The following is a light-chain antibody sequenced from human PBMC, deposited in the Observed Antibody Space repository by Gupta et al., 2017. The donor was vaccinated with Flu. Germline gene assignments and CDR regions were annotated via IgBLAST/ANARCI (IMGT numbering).Light chain of an antibody. V-gene: IGLV3-25*02. J-gene: IGLJ1*01. CDR3: QSAGNSVIGV. CDR1: ALSKQY. Sequence: SYELTQPPSVSVSPGQTARITCSGDALSKQYAYWYQQKPGQAPGWMMSKDSERPSGIPERVSGSSSGKTVTLPISGVQAEDEAADYCQSAGNSVIGVFGTGTKVTVL. CDR2: KDS.